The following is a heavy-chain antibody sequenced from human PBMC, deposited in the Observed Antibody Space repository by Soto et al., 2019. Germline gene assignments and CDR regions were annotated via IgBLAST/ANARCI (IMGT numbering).Heavy chain of an antibody. V-gene: IGHV1-58*01. D-gene: IGHD2-15*01. CDR3: AAVALRGYCSGGNCYSYNWFDP. CDR2: IVVGSSKT. J-gene: IGHJ5*02. CDR1: GSTFTDSA. Sequence: SVKVSCKTSGSTFTDSAVQWVRQARGQRLEWIGWIVVGSSKTNYAQKFRERVSITRDMSATTVHMELTSLRSEDTAVYYCAAVALRGYCSGGNCYSYNWFDPWG.